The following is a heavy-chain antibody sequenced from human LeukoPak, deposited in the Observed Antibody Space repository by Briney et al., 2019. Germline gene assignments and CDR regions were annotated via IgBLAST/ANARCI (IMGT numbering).Heavy chain of an antibody. CDR2: IYSSSSYI. D-gene: IGHD6-19*01. J-gene: IGHJ5*02. CDR1: GFAFSSYS. V-gene: IGHV3-21*01. Sequence: PGGSLRLSCAASGFAFSSYSMNWVRQAPGKGLEWVSSIYSSSSYIYYATSAKGRFTISRDNSKLSLYLQMNSRRAEDTAVYYCTRARSSGWYVPLFDPWGQGTLVTVSS. CDR3: TRARSSGWYVPLFDP.